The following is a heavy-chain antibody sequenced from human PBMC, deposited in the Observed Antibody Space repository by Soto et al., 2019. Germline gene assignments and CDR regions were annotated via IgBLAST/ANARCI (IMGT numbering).Heavy chain of an antibody. CDR3: ARAGPGASVGY. CDR1: GGSMSSYY. Sequence: SETLSLTCTVSGGSMSSYYWTWLRQSPGRGLEWIGYISYSGSTYYNPSLKSRVTISADTSKNQFSLRMNSMIAADTAVYYCARAGPGASVGYWGQGTLVTVSS. V-gene: IGHV4-59*01. J-gene: IGHJ4*02. D-gene: IGHD2-15*01. CDR2: ISYSGST.